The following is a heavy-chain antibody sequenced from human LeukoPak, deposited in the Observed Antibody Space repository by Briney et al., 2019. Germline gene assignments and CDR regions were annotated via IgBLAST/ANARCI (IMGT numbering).Heavy chain of an antibody. CDR2: IRYDGSNK. CDR1: GFTFSTYG. CDR3: AKGTAVAGPHAFDI. J-gene: IGHJ3*02. V-gene: IGHV3-30*02. D-gene: IGHD6-19*01. Sequence: GGSLRLSCAASGFTFSTYGMNWVRQAPGKGLEWVGFIRYDGSNKYYADSVKGRFTISRDNSKNTLYLQMNSLRAEDTAVYYCAKGTAVAGPHAFDIWGQGTMVTVSS.